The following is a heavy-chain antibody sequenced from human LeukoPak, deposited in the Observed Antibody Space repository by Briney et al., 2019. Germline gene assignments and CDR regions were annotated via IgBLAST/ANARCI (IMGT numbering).Heavy chain of an antibody. CDR2: INYSGKNR. V-gene: IGHV3-30*02. D-gene: IGHD2-21*02. Sequence: GGSLRLSCAASGFAFSSYGMHWVRQAPGKGLEWVAFINYSGKNRFHADSVKGRFTISRDNSNNTLLLQMNSLRIEDTAMYFCAKALYVVTGPLDYWGQGTLVTVSS. CDR3: AKALYVVTGPLDY. J-gene: IGHJ4*02. CDR1: GFAFSSYG.